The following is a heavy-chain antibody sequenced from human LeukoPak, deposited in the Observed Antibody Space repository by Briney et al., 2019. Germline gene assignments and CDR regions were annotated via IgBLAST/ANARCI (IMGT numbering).Heavy chain of an antibody. D-gene: IGHD3-9*01. CDR2: IRAYNGNT. CDR3: ARVSDILTGYSDNWFDP. V-gene: IGHV1-18*01. Sequence: ASVKVSCKASGYTFTRYGISWVRQAPGQGLEWMGSIRAYNGNTNYAQKLQGRVTMTTDTSTSTAYMELRSLRSDDTAVYYCARVSDILTGYSDNWFDPWGEGTRVSVSS. J-gene: IGHJ5*02. CDR1: GYTFTRYG.